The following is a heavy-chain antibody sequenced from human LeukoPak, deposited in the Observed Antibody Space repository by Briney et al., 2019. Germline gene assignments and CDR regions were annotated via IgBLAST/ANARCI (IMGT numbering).Heavy chain of an antibody. CDR1: GITLSNYG. CDR2: ISGSGGNT. CDR3: AKRGVVIRVILVGFHKEAYYFDS. Sequence: GGSLRLSCAVSGITLSNYGMSWVRQAPGKGLQWVAGISGSGGNTNYADSVKGRFTISRDNRKNTLYLQMNSLRAEDTAVYFCAKRGVVIRVILVGFHKEAYYFDSWGQGALVTVSS. V-gene: IGHV3-23*01. J-gene: IGHJ4*02. D-gene: IGHD3-22*01.